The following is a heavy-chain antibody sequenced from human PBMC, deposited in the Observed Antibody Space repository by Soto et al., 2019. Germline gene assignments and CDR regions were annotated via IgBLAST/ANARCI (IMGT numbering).Heavy chain of an antibody. J-gene: IGHJ4*02. D-gene: IGHD6-13*01. Sequence: SETLSLTCAVSSGSISSSNWWSWVRQPPGKGLEWIGEIYHSGSTNYNPSLKSRVTISVDKSKNQFSLQLSSVTVPDTSVYYCATSYGNAWYTYWGQGTQVTVSS. V-gene: IGHV4-4*02. CDR3: ATSYGNAWYTY. CDR2: IYHSGST. CDR1: SGSISSSNW.